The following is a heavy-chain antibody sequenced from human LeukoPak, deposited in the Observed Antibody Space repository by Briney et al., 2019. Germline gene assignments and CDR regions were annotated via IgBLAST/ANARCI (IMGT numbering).Heavy chain of an antibody. Sequence: PSETLSLTCTVSGGSISSSSYYWGWIRQPPGKGLEWIGEINHSGSTNYNPSLKSRVTISVDTSKNQFSLKLSSVTAADTAVYYCARVASMIVVVDHYYYYYYMDVWGKGTTVTVSS. CDR2: INHSGST. CDR3: ARVASMIVVVDHYYYYYYMDV. D-gene: IGHD3-22*01. V-gene: IGHV4-39*07. CDR1: GGSISSSSYY. J-gene: IGHJ6*03.